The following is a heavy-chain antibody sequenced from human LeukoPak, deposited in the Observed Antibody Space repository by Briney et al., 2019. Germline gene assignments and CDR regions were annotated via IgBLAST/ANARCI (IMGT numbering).Heavy chain of an antibody. D-gene: IGHD3-22*01. Sequence: SSETLSLTCTVSGGSMSGYYWSWIRQPPGKGLEWIGYIATSGRTSYTPSLNSRVTTSIDTSNSQFSLRLSSVTAADTAVYYCARGRDYYDRSGYYGYFDYWGQGTLVTVSS. CDR2: IATSGRT. CDR3: ARGRDYYDRSGYYGYFDY. J-gene: IGHJ4*02. CDR1: GGSMSGYY. V-gene: IGHV4-59*01.